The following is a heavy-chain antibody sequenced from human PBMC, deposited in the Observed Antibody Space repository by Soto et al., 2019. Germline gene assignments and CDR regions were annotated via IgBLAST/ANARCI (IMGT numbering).Heavy chain of an antibody. V-gene: IGHV4-31*03. Sequence: PSETLSLTCTVSGGSISSGGYYWSWIRQHPGKGLEWIGYIYYSGSTYYNPSLKSRVTISVDTSKNQFSLKLSSVTAADTAVYYCARLLFNGGYYPNWFDPWGQGTLVTVSS. CDR3: ARLLFNGGYYPNWFDP. D-gene: IGHD3-22*01. CDR1: GGSISSGGYY. J-gene: IGHJ5*02. CDR2: IYYSGST.